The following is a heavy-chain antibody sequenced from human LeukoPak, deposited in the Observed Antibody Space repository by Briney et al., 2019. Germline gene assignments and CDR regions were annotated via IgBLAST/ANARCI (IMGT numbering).Heavy chain of an antibody. Sequence: PGGSLRLSCAASGFTFRSHGMHWVRQAPGKGLEWVAFIRYDGSNKYYADSVKGRFTISRDNSKDMLYLQMNSPRGEDTAVYYCVEGAGATDYYYYMDVWGKGTTVTVSS. CDR1: GFTFRSHG. CDR2: IRYDGSNK. V-gene: IGHV3-30*02. J-gene: IGHJ6*03. CDR3: VEGAGATDYYYYMDV. D-gene: IGHD1-14*01.